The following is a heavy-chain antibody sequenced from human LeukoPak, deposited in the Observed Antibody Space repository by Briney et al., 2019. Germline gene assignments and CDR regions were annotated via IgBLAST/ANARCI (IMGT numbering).Heavy chain of an antibody. CDR1: GFTFDDYA. V-gene: IGHV3-9*01. D-gene: IGHD5-18*01. CDR3: AKDASYSYGYCFDY. J-gene: IGHJ4*02. Sequence: GGSLRLSRAASGFTFDDYAMHWVRQAPGKGLEWVSGISWNSGSIGYADSVKGRFTISRDNAKNSLYLQMNSLRAEDTALYYCAKDASYSYGYCFDYWGQGTLVTVSS. CDR2: ISWNSGSI.